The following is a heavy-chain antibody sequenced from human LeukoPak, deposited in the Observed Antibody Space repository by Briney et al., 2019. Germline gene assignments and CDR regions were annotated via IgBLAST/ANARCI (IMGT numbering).Heavy chain of an antibody. CDR1: GFTFSDYY. CDR3: ARRSSWGYFDY. J-gene: IGHJ4*02. Sequence: GGSLRLSCAASGFTFSDYYMSWIRQAPGKGLEWISYISSGSSTIYYADSVKGRFTISRDNAKNSLYLQMNSLRAEDTAVYYCARRSSWGYFDYWGQGTLVTVSA. V-gene: IGHV3-11*01. D-gene: IGHD3-16*01. CDR2: ISSGSSTI.